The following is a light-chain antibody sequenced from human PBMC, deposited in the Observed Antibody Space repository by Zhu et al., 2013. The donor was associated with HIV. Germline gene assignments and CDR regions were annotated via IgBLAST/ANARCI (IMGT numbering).Light chain of an antibody. CDR2: WAS. J-gene: IGKJ4*01. V-gene: IGKV4-1*01. CDR3: QQYYSPVT. Sequence: DIVMTQSPDSLAVSLGERATINCKSSQSVLYSSNNKNYLAWYQQKPGQPPKLLIYWASTRESGVPDRFSGSGSGTDFTLTITSLRPEDVATYYCQQYYSPVTFGGGTKVEIK. CDR1: QSVLYSSNNKNY.